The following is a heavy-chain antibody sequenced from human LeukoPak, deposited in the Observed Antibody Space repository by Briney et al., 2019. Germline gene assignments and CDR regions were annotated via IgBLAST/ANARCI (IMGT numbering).Heavy chain of an antibody. CDR3: AAAFRGSYYAWGY. J-gene: IGHJ4*02. V-gene: IGHV3-23*01. Sequence: GGSLRLSCAASGFTFSSYAMSWVRQAPGKGLEWVSAISGSGGSTYYADSVKGRFTISRDNSKNTLYLQMNSLRAEDTAVYYCAAAFRGSYYAWGYWGQGTLVTVSS. CDR2: ISGSGGST. CDR1: GFTFSSYA. D-gene: IGHD1-26*01.